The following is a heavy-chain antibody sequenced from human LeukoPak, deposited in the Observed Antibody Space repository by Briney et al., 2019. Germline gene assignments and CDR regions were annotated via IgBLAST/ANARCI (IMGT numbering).Heavy chain of an antibody. CDR1: GYSFTGYY. CDR3: ARGAGGFGEFDFDY. V-gene: IGHV1-2*02. CDR2: INPNSGGT. Sequence: GASVKVSCKASGYSFTGYYMHWVRQAPEQGLEWMGWINPNSGGTSYAHKFQGRVTMTRDTSISTVYMDLSWLKSDDTAVYYCARGAGGFGEFDFDYWGQGTLVTVSS. J-gene: IGHJ4*02. D-gene: IGHD3-10*01.